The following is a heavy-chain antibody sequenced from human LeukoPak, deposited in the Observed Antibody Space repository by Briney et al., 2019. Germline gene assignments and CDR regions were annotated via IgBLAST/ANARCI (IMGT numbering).Heavy chain of an antibody. V-gene: IGHV3-11*06. J-gene: IGHJ4*02. CDR3: ARKNYGGYFDY. D-gene: IGHD1-7*01. CDR1: GFTFSDYY. CDR2: ISSSSSYI. Sequence: GGSLRLSCAASGFTFSDYYMSWIRQAPGKGLEWVSFISSSSSYIYYADSVKGRFTISRDNAKNSLYLQMNSLRAEDTAVYYCARKNYGGYFDYWGRGTLVTVSS.